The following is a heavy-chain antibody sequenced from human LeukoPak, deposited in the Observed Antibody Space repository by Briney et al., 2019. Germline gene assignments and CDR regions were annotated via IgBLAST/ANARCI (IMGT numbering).Heavy chain of an antibody. V-gene: IGHV3-21*01. Sequence: GGSLRLSCAASGFTFSSYSMNWVRQAPGKGLEWVSSISSSSSYIYYADSVKGRFTISRDNAKNSLYLQMNSLRAEDTAVYYCARVRGSGSYPGPFDYWGQGTLVTVSS. CDR1: GFTFSSYS. D-gene: IGHD1-26*01. CDR3: ARVRGSGSYPGPFDY. J-gene: IGHJ4*02. CDR2: ISSSSSYI.